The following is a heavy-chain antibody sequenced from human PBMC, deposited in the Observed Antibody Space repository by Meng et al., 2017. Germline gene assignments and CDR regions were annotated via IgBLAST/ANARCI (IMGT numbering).Heavy chain of an antibody. CDR3: AREKYYYDSSGLEDY. V-gene: IGHV1-46*01. CDR1: GYTFTSYY. D-gene: IGHD3-22*01. J-gene: IGHJ4*02. Sequence: QVLLVQAGAEVKKPGASVKVSCKASGYTFTSYYMHWVRQAPGQGPEWMGIINPSGGSTSYAQKFQGRVTMTRDTSTSTVYMELSSLRSEDTAVYYCAREKYYYDSSGLEDYWGQGTLVTVSS. CDR2: INPSGGST.